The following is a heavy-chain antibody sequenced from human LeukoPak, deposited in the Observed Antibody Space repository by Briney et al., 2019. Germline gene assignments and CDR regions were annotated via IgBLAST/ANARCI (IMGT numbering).Heavy chain of an antibody. V-gene: IGHV1-2*02. D-gene: IGHD3-10*01. CDR2: INPNSGGT. CDR3: ARDPPPNRFGEEQDDY. CDR1: GYTFTGYY. J-gene: IGHJ4*02. Sequence: ASVKVSCKASGYTFTGYYMHWVRQAPGQGLEGMGWINPNSGGTNYAQKFQGRVTMTRDTAIGTAYMELSRLRSDDTAVYYCARDPPPNRFGEEQDDYWGQGTLVTVAS.